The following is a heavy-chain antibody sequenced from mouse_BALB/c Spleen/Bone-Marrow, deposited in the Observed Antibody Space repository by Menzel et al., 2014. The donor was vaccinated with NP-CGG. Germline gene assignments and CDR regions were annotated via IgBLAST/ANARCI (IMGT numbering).Heavy chain of an antibody. CDR1: GFTFSDYF. CDR2: ISDGGSST. D-gene: IGHD1-1*01. V-gene: IGHV5-4*02. Sequence: EVHLVESGGGLVKPGGSLKLSCAASGFTFSDYFMYWVRQTPEKRLEWVATISDGGSSTYYPDSVKGRFTISRDNAKNNLYLQMSSLKSEDIAMYYCARQDYYAGSYRSCDVWGAEATVPVPS. J-gene: IGHJ1*01. CDR3: ARQDYYAGSYRSCDV.